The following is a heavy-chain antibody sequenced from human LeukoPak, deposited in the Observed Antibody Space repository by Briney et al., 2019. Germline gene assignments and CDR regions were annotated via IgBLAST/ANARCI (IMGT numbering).Heavy chain of an antibody. Sequence: GRSLRLSCAATGFTFSNFAMHWVRQAPGKGLEWVAVVSYDGSYKYYADSVKGRFTISRDNSKNTLYLQMDSLRAEDTAVYYCAKDMWWFGELSNLDFDYWGQGTLVTVSS. V-gene: IGHV3-30*04. CDR3: AKDMWWFGELSNLDFDY. CDR2: VSYDGSYK. CDR1: GFTFSNFA. D-gene: IGHD3-10*01. J-gene: IGHJ4*02.